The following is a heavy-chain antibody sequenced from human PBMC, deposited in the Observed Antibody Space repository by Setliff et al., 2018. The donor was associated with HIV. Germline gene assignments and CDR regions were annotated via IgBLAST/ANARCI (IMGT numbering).Heavy chain of an antibody. J-gene: IGHJ4*02. Sequence: SETLSLTCTVSNGSISSGTFYWNWIRQPAGKGLEWIGRINTSGSTNYNPSLKSRVTISVDKSQNQFSLKLSSVTAADTAVYYCAAASSWDPLLDYWGQGTLVTVSS. V-gene: IGHV4-61*02. CDR3: AAASSWDPLLDY. CDR1: NGSISSGTFY. D-gene: IGHD6-13*01. CDR2: INTSGST.